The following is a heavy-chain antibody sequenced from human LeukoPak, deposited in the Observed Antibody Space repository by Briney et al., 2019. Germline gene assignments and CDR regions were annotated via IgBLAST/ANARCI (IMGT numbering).Heavy chain of an antibody. D-gene: IGHD3-3*01. CDR3: ARTTYYDFWSGYYVDAFDI. J-gene: IGHJ3*02. CDR2: IYHSGST. Sequence: PSETLSLTCTVSGGSISSSSYYWGWIRQPPGKGLEWIGEIYHSGSTNYNPSLKSRVTISVDKSKNQFSLKLSSVTAADTAVYYCARTTYYDFWSGYYVDAFDIWGQGTMVTVSS. V-gene: IGHV4-39*07. CDR1: GGSISSSSYY.